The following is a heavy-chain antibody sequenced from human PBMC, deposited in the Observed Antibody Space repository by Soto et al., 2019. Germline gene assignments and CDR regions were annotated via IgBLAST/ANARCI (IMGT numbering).Heavy chain of an antibody. J-gene: IGHJ4*02. V-gene: IGHV3-21*01. CDR1: GFTFSSYT. Sequence: GGSLRLSCAATGFTFSSYTLHWVRQTPGKGLEWVASISGSSGYISYADSVKGRFTVSRDNAKNSLYLQMNSLRADDTAVYHCARDPFDGIILTFDCWGQGTPVTVSS. CDR3: ARDPFDGIILTFDC. D-gene: IGHD3-3*01. CDR2: ISGSSGYI.